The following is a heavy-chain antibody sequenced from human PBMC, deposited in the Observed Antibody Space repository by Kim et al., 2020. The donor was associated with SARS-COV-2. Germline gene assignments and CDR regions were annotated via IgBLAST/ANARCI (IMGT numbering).Heavy chain of an antibody. CDR1: GFTFTSCA. J-gene: IGHJ4*02. D-gene: IGHD5-12*01. V-gene: IGHV3-23*01. CDR3: AKASSGYNFRIHHFDY. Sequence: GGSLRLSCAASGFTFTSCAMSWVRQAPGKGLEWVSTISGCGGSTYYADSVKGRFTISRDNSKNTLYLQMNSLRADDTAVYYCAKASSGYNFRIHHFDYWGQGTLVTVSS. CDR2: ISGCGGST.